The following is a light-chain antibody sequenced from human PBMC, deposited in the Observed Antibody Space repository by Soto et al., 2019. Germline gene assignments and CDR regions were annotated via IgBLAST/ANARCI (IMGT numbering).Light chain of an antibody. V-gene: IGLV2-14*01. CDR1: NRDVGGYNY. Sequence: QSALAQPASVSGSPGQSITISCAGTNRDVGGYNYVSWYQQYPGKAPKLIIYEVTYRPSGVSNRFSGSKSGNTASLTISGLQAEDEADYSCASYTRTTTLVFGGGTKLTVL. CDR3: ASYTRTTTLV. CDR2: EVT. J-gene: IGLJ2*01.